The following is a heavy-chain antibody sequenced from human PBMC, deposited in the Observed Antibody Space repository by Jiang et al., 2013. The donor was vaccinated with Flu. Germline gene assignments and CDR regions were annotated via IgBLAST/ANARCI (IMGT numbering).Heavy chain of an antibody. J-gene: IGHJ4*02. V-gene: IGHV3-48*01. Sequence: ASGFTFSSYSMNWVRQAPGKGLEWVSYISSSSSTIYYADSVKGRFTISRDNAKNSLYLQMNSLRAEDTAVYYCARDFRRRGFDYWGQGTLVTVSS. CDR1: GFTFSSYS. CDR3: ARDFRRRGFDY. D-gene: IGHD3-16*01. CDR2: ISSSSSTI.